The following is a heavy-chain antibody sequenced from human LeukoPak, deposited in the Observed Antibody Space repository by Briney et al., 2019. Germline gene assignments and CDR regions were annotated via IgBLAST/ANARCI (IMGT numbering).Heavy chain of an antibody. V-gene: IGHV4-59*01. D-gene: IGHD1-1*01. CDR1: GGSFSGYY. J-gene: IGHJ3*02. CDR2: IYDSGST. Sequence: SETLSLTCAVYGGSFSGYYWSWIRQPPGKRLEWIGYIYDSGSTNYNPSLKSRVTISIDTSKNQFSLKLSSVTAADTAVYYCARESGTDAFDIWGQGTMVTVSS. CDR3: ARESGTDAFDI.